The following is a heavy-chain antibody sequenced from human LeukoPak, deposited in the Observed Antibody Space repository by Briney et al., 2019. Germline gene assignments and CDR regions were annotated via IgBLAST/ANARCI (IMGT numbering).Heavy chain of an antibody. J-gene: IGHJ6*03. CDR3: ARGEGTLAGRRWPYSFYYYVDV. D-gene: IGHD6-19*01. Sequence: PSETLSLTCVAYGGSFSDYYWTWVRQPPGKGLEWIGEINHSGATKYNPSLKGRVTISIDTSNNQFSLKLNSVTAADAAVYYCARGEGTLAGRRWPYSFYYYVDVWGKGTTVTVSS. CDR1: GGSFSDYY. CDR2: INHSGAT. V-gene: IGHV4-34*01.